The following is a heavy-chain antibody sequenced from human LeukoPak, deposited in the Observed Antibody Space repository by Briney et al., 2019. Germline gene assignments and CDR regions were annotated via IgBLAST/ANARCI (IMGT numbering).Heavy chain of an antibody. CDR3: ARRDYYDSSGYSTDY. CDR2: ISSSSSTI. V-gene: IGHV3-48*04. J-gene: IGHJ4*02. Sequence: QSGGSLRLSCAASGFTFSSYSMNWVRQAPGKGLEWVSYISSSSSTIYYADSVKGRFTISRDNAKNSLYLQMNSLRAEDTAVYYCARRDYYDSSGYSTDYWGQGTLVTVSS. D-gene: IGHD3-22*01. CDR1: GFTFSSYS.